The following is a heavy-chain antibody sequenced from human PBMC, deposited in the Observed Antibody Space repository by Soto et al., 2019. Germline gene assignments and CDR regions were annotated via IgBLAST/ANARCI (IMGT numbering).Heavy chain of an antibody. J-gene: IGHJ6*03. CDR2: ISNNGAHT. V-gene: IGHV3-64*01. D-gene: IGHD6-13*01. Sequence: ETQLVESGGGLVQLGGSLRLSCAASGFTISNYEMHWVRQAPGKGLEYVSGISNNGAHTDYAKSVKGRFTISRDNSENTLYLQMGSLRAEDMALYYCARRGYGSRWPNVYMDVWGKGTTVTVSS. CDR3: ARRGYGSRWPNVYMDV. CDR1: GFTISNYE.